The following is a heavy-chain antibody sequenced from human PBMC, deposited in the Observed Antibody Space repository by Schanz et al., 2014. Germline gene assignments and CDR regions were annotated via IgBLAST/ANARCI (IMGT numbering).Heavy chain of an antibody. J-gene: IGHJ4*02. V-gene: IGHV1-46*03. CDR3: AGDGEAAAGCHY. Sequence: QVQLVQSGAEVKKPGASVKVSCKASGYTFTSYYMHWVRQAPGQGLEWMGIINPSGGSTSYAQKFQGRVTRARDTFTSSVYMELSSLRSEDTAVYYCAGDGEAAAGCHYWGQGSLVTVSS. CDR2: INPSGGST. CDR1: GYTFTSYY. D-gene: IGHD6-13*01.